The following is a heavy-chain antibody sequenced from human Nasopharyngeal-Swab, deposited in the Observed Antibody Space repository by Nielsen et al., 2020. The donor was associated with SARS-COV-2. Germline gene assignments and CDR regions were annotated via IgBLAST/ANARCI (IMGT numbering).Heavy chain of an antibody. V-gene: IGHV3-33*01. J-gene: IGHJ6*02. Sequence: GGSLRLSCAASGFTFSSYGMHWVRQAPGKGLEWVAVIWYDGNNKYYADSVKGRFTISRDNSKNTLYLQMNSLRAEDTAVYYCARANYDSSGHYGNYHYGMDVWGRGTTVTVS. CDR1: GFTFSSYG. D-gene: IGHD3-22*01. CDR3: ARANYDSSGHYGNYHYGMDV. CDR2: IWYDGNNK.